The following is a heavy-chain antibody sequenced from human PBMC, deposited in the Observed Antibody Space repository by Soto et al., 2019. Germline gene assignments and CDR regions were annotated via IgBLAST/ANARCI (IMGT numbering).Heavy chain of an antibody. Sequence: EVQLVESGGGLVQPGGSLRLSCAVSGLTFTTYNFNWVRQAPGKGLEWISFINPGSVTRHYADSVKGRFTISRDNAKNSLYLQMNSLTDADTAVYYCVRAWKGNRYGYFDWGQGTRVTVSS. J-gene: IGHJ4*02. CDR3: VRAWKGNRYGYFD. CDR2: INPGSVTR. V-gene: IGHV3-48*02. D-gene: IGHD5-18*01. CDR1: GLTFTTYN.